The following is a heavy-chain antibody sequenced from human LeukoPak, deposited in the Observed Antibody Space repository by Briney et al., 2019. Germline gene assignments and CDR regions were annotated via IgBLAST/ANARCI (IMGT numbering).Heavy chain of an antibody. Sequence: SETLSLTCAVYGGSFSGYYWSWIRQPPGKGLEWIGEINHSGSTNYNPSLKSRVTISVDTSKNQFSLKLGSVTAADTAVYYCARGNPSVGFDYWGQGTLVTVSS. D-gene: IGHD1-26*01. CDR1: GGSFSGYY. J-gene: IGHJ4*02. CDR3: ARGNPSVGFDY. V-gene: IGHV4-34*01. CDR2: INHSGST.